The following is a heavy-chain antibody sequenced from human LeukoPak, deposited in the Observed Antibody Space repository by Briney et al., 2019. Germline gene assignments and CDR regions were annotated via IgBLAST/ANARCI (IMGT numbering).Heavy chain of an antibody. Sequence: PGGSLRLSCAASGFTFSSYAMSWVRQAPGKGLEWVSAISGSGGSTYYADSVKGRFTISRDNSKNTLYLQMNSLRAEDTAAYYCAKYSSSWYALLDYWGQGTLVTVSS. CDR1: GFTFSSYA. D-gene: IGHD6-13*01. J-gene: IGHJ4*02. CDR2: ISGSGGST. V-gene: IGHV3-23*01. CDR3: AKYSSSWYALLDY.